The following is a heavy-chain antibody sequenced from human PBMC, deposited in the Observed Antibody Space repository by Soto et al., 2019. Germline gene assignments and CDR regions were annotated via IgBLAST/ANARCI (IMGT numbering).Heavy chain of an antibody. CDR2: TYYRSKWYN. V-gene: IGHV6-1*01. Sequence: PSHTLSLTCSISGDRVSSNSAALNWIRQSHSRGLEWLGRTYYRSKWYNDYAVSVKSRITIKPDTSKNQFSLQLNSVTPEDTAVYDCARALRDGLVSSSYYGMDRWGQGTTLTVYS. J-gene: IGHJ6*02. CDR3: ARALRDGLVSSSYYGMDR. CDR1: GDRVSSNSAA. D-gene: IGHD6-19*01.